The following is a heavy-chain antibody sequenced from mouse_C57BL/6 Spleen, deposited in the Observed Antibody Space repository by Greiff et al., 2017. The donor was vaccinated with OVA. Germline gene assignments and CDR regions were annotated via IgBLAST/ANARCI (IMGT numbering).Heavy chain of an antibody. J-gene: IGHJ2*01. CDR1: GFTFSSYT. Sequence: EVHLVESGGGLVKPGGSLKLSCAASGFTFSSYTMSWVRQTPEKRLEWVATISGGGGNPYYPDRVKGRFTISRDNAKNTLYLQMSSLRSEDTALYYCARHLYYYGSSGGFDYWGQGTTLTVSS. D-gene: IGHD1-1*01. CDR2: ISGGGGNP. V-gene: IGHV5-9*01. CDR3: ARHLYYYGSSGGFDY.